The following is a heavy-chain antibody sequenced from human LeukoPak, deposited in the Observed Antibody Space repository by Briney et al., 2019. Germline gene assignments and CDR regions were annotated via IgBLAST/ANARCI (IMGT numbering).Heavy chain of an antibody. D-gene: IGHD2-8*01. CDR3: ATVSEGYCTNGVCPKSVRHDAFDI. V-gene: IGHV1-24*01. CDR1: GYTLTELS. Sequence: GASVKVSCKVSGYTLTELSMHWVRQAPGKGLEWMGGFDPEVGETIYAQKFQGRVTMTEDTSTDTAYMELSSLRSEDTAVYYCATVSEGYCTNGVCPKSVRHDAFDIWGQGTMVTVSS. J-gene: IGHJ3*02. CDR2: FDPEVGET.